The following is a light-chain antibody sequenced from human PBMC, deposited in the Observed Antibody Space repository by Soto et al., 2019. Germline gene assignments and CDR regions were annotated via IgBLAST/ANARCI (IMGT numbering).Light chain of an antibody. Sequence: DIQMTQSPSTLSASVGDRVTITCRASQSISSWLAWYHQKPGKAPKLLTYDVSSLESGVPSRFSGSGSGTEFTLTISSLQPDDFTTYYCQQYNSYPWTFGQGTKVEIK. CDR3: QQYNSYPWT. CDR2: DVS. V-gene: IGKV1-5*01. CDR1: QSISSW. J-gene: IGKJ1*01.